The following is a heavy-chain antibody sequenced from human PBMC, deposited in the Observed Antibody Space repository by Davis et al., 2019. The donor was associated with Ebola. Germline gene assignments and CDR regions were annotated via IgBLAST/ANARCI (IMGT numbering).Heavy chain of an antibody. D-gene: IGHD6-19*01. CDR2: IYYSESS. J-gene: IGHJ6*02. Sequence: GSLRLSCTVSGGSISSSYWSWIRQPPGKGLEWIGYIYYSESSNYNPSLKSRVTISVDTSKNHFSLKLSSVTAADTAVYYCARDSRWLVPGTYYYYGMDVWGQGTTVTVSS. CDR3: ARDSRWLVPGTYYYYGMDV. V-gene: IGHV4-59*01. CDR1: GGSISSSY.